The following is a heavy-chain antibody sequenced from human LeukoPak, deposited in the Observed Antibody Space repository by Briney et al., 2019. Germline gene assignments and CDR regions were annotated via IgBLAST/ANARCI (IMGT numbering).Heavy chain of an antibody. CDR1: GYIFSTFW. D-gene: IGHD6-13*01. CDR2: IYPGDSDT. V-gene: IGHV5-51*01. J-gene: IGHJ4*02. CDR3: ARPGYPFDY. Sequence: ESLKISCKGSGYIFSTFWIGWVRQMPGKGLEWMGIIYPGDSDTRHSPSFQGQVTISADKSISTAYLQWSSLKASDTAMYYCARPGYPFDYWGQGTLVTVSS.